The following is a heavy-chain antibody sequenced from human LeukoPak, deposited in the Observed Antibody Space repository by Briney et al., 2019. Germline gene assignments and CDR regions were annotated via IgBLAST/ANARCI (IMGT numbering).Heavy chain of an antibody. V-gene: IGHV2-5*02. CDR3: AHRKNYYDSSVFDN. CDR1: GFSLNTRGVG. D-gene: IGHD3-22*01. CDR2: IYWDDDR. Sequence: SGPTLVNPTQTLTLTCTFSGFSLNTRGVGVGWIRLPPGRALEWLALIYWDDDRRYSPSLKSRLTITKDTSKNQVVLTMTNMDPVDTATYFCAHRKNYYDSSVFDNWGQGTLVTVSS. J-gene: IGHJ4*02.